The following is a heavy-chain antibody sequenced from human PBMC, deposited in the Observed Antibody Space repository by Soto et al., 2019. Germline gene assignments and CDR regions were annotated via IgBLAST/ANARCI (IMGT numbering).Heavy chain of an antibody. CDR1: GFTFSSYA. D-gene: IGHD3-10*01. CDR3: AKGRYYYGSGSYSFDY. CDR2: ISGSGGST. J-gene: IGHJ4*02. Sequence: EVQLLESGGGLVQPGGSLRLSCAASGFTFSSYAMSWVRQAPGKGLEWVSAISGSGGSTYYADSVKGRFTISRDNSKNTLYLQMNSLRAEDTAVYYCAKGRYYYGSGSYSFDYWGQGTLVTVSS. V-gene: IGHV3-23*01.